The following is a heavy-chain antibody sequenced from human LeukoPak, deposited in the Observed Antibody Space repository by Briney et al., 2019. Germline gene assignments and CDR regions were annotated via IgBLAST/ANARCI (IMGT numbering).Heavy chain of an antibody. Sequence: GGSLRLSCAASGFTFSSYSMNWVRQAPGKGLEWVSYISSSSSTIYYADSVRGRFTISRDNAKNSLYLQMNSLRAEDTAVYYCARRYYDSSGYSPYFDYWGQGTLVTVSS. V-gene: IGHV3-48*04. CDR3: ARRYYDSSGYSPYFDY. J-gene: IGHJ4*02. CDR2: ISSSSSTI. CDR1: GFTFSSYS. D-gene: IGHD3-22*01.